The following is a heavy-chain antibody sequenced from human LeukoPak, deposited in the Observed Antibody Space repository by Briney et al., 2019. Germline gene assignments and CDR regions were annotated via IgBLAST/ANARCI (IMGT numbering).Heavy chain of an antibody. CDR2: IYYSGST. D-gene: IGHD3-10*01. Sequence: PSETLSLTCTVSGGSIRSYYWSWIRQPPGKGLEWIGYIYYSGSTKYNPSLKSRVTISVDTSMNQFSLKLSSVTAADTAVYYCAREVSGSGSPMGYWGQGTLVTVSS. V-gene: IGHV4-59*12. CDR3: AREVSGSGSPMGY. J-gene: IGHJ4*02. CDR1: GGSIRSYY.